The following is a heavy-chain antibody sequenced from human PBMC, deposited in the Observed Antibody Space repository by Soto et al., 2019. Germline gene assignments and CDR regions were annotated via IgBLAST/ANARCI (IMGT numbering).Heavy chain of an antibody. J-gene: IGHJ6*03. CDR1: GGSISSGGYY. D-gene: IGHD3-3*01. Sequence: PSETLSLTCTVSGGSISSGGYYWSWIRQHPGKGLEWIGYIYYSGSTYYNPSLKSRVTISVDTSKNQFSLKLSSVTAADTAVYEWARGVGNYFFWRGYYRGWKYYYYYMDVGGKGTTVTVSS. CDR3: ARGVGNYFFWRGYYRGWKYYYYYMDV. CDR2: IYYSGST. V-gene: IGHV4-31*03.